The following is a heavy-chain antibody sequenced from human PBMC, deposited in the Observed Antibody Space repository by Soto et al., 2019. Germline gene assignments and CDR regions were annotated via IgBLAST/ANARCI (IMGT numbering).Heavy chain of an antibody. V-gene: IGHV1-69*06. Sequence: SVKGSCKAAGGSFSIYAIGWVRQAAGQGVEWMGGIIPIFGTANYAQKFQGRLTITADKSTITAYMELSSLRSEDTAVYSCASCPPSCDFWCCYSRPRCGETWFDPWGQGTLVTVSS. D-gene: IGHD3-3*01. J-gene: IGHJ5*02. CDR2: IIPIFGTA. CDR1: GGSFSIYA. CDR3: ASCPPSCDFWCCYSRPRCGETWFDP.